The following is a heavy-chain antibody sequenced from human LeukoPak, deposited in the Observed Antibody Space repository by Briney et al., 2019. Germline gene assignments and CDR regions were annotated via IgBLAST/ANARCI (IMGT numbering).Heavy chain of an antibody. CDR2: IIPIIGTA. D-gene: IGHD2-15*01. J-gene: IGHJ3*02. CDR3: ARATPGLRYGSGGSCAPSGAFDI. V-gene: IGHV1-69*13. Sequence: VASVKVSCKASGGTFSSYAISWVRQATGQGLEWMGGIIPIIGTANYAQKFQGRVTITADESTSTAYMELSSLRSEDTAVYYCARATPGLRYGSGGSCAPSGAFDIWGQGTMVTVSS. CDR1: GGTFSSYA.